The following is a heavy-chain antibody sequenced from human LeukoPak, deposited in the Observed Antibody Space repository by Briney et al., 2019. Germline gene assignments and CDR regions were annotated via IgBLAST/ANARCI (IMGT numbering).Heavy chain of an antibody. CDR1: GGSISSGDYY. Sequence: SQTLSLTCTVSGGSISSGDYYWSWIRQPPGKGLEWTGYIYYSGSTYYNPSLQSRVTISEDTSKNQFSLKLSSVTAADTAVYYCAREAYYDSSGSSRWGQGTLVTVSS. D-gene: IGHD3-22*01. CDR3: AREAYYDSSGSSR. J-gene: IGHJ4*02. CDR2: IYYSGST. V-gene: IGHV4-30-4*01.